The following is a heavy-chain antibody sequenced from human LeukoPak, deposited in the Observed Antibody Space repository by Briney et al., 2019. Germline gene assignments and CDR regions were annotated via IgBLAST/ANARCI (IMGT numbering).Heavy chain of an antibody. CDR3: TIEVSDIVVVVAATRFDI. CDR2: IKSKTDGGTT. J-gene: IGHJ3*02. V-gene: IGHV3-15*01. CDR1: GFTFSNAW. Sequence: GGSLRLSCAASGFTFSNAWMSWVRQAPGKGLEWVGRIKSKTDGGTTDYAAPVKGRFTISRDDSKNTLYLQMNGLKTEDTAVYYCTIEVSDIVVVVAATRFDIWGQGTMVTVSS. D-gene: IGHD2-15*01.